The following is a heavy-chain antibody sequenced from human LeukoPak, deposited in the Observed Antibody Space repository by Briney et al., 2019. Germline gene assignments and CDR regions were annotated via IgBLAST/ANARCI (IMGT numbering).Heavy chain of an antibody. CDR1: GFTFSSYA. J-gene: IGHJ6*02. V-gene: IGHV3-48*04. CDR3: ARDPRLWSGYYFPYYYYGMDV. Sequence: PGGSLRLSCAASGFTFSSYAMSWVRQAPGKGLEWVSYISSSGSTIYYADSVKGRFTISRDNAKNSLYLQMNSLRAEDTAVYYCARDPRLWSGYYFPYYYYGMDVWGQGTTVTVSS. D-gene: IGHD3-3*01. CDR2: ISSSGSTI.